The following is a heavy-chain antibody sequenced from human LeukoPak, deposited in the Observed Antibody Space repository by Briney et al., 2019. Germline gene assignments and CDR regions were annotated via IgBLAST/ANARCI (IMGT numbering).Heavy chain of an antibody. V-gene: IGHV1-69*13. CDR3: AREEEAVAANWFDP. CDR1: GGTFSSYA. J-gene: IGHJ5*02. Sequence: SVKVSCKASGGTFSSYAISWVRQAPGQGLEWMGGIIPIFGTANYAQKFLGRVTITADESTSTAYMELSSLRSEDTAVYYCAREEEAVAANWFDPWGQGTLVTVSS. CDR2: IIPIFGTA. D-gene: IGHD6-19*01.